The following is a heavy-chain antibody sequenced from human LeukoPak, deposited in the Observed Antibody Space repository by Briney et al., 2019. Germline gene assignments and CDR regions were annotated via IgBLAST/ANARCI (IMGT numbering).Heavy chain of an antibody. D-gene: IGHD3-22*01. CDR2: IKSKTDGGTT. V-gene: IGHV3-15*01. Sequence: GGSLRLSCAASGFTFSSYAMSWVRQAPGKGLEWVGRIKSKTDGGTTDYAAPVKGRFTISRDDSKNTLYLQMNSLKTEDTAVYYCTTVELNPAYYYDSSGKEIKAAHAFDIWGQGTMVTVSS. CDR1: GFTFSSYA. CDR3: TTVELNPAYYYDSSGKEIKAAHAFDI. J-gene: IGHJ3*02.